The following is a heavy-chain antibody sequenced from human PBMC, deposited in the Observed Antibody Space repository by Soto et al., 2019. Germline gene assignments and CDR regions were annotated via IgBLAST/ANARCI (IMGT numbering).Heavy chain of an antibody. J-gene: IGHJ3*02. CDR3: ARARRIAVAGDAFDI. CDR2: ISAYNGNT. V-gene: IGHV1-18*01. Sequence: ASVKVSCKASGYTFTSYGISWVRQAPGQGLEWMGWISAYNGNTNYAQKLQGRVTMTTDTSTSTAYMELRSLRSDDTAVYYCARARRIAVAGDAFDIWGQGTMVTVSS. CDR1: GYTFTSYG. D-gene: IGHD6-19*01.